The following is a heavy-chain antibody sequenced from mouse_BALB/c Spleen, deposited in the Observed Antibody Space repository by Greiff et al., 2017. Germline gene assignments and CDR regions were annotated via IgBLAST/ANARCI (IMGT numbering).Heavy chain of an antibody. CDR3: ARSPTASSWGAMDY. CDR1: GYTFTSYW. V-gene: IGHV1S81*02. Sequence: VQLQQSGAELVKPGASVKLSCKASGYTFTSYWMHWVKQRPGQGLEWIGEINPSNGRTNYNEKFKSKATLTVDKSSSTAYMQLSSLTSEDSAVYYCARSPTASSWGAMDYWGQGTSVTVSS. CDR2: INPSNGRT. J-gene: IGHJ4*01. D-gene: IGHD1-1*01.